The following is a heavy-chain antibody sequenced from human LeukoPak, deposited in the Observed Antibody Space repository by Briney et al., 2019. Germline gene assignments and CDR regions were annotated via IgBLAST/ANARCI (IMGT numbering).Heavy chain of an antibody. Sequence: ASVKVSCKASGYTFTSYGISWVRQAPGQGLEWMGWISAYNGNTNYAQKLQGRVTMTTDTSTSTAYMELRSLRSDDTAVYYCARDGRITMVRGNWFDPWGQGTLVTVSS. CDR3: ARDGRITMVRGNWFDP. V-gene: IGHV1-18*01. CDR2: ISAYNGNT. CDR1: GYTFTSYG. D-gene: IGHD3-10*01. J-gene: IGHJ5*02.